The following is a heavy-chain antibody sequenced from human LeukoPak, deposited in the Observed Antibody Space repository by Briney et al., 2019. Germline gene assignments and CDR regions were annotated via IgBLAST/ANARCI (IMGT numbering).Heavy chain of an antibody. CDR1: GFTFSSYA. D-gene: IGHD6-19*01. V-gene: IGHV3-64D*09. Sequence: GGSLRLSCSASGFTFSSYAMHWVRQAPGKGLEYVSAISSNGGSTYYADSVKGRFTISRGNSKNTLYLQMSSLRAEDTAVYYCVKGRAVASLGMDVWGQGTTVTVSS. CDR2: ISSNGGST. CDR3: VKGRAVASLGMDV. J-gene: IGHJ6*02.